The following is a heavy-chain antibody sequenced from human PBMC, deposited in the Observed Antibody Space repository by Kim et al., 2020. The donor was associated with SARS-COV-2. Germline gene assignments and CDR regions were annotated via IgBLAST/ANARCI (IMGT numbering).Heavy chain of an antibody. CDR1: GFTFSSYE. Sequence: GGSLRLSCAASGFTFSSYEMNWVRQAPGKGLEWVSYISSSGSTIYYADSVKGRFTISRDNAKNSLYLQMNSLRAEDTAVYYCARDRSGYSYEVWYFDLWGRGTLVTVSS. CDR3: ARDRSGYSYEVWYFDL. CDR2: ISSSGSTI. J-gene: IGHJ2*01. V-gene: IGHV3-48*03. D-gene: IGHD5-18*01.